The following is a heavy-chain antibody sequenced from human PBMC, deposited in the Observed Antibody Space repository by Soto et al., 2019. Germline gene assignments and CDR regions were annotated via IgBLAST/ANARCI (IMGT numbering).Heavy chain of an antibody. J-gene: IGHJ3*01. V-gene: IGHV2-5*02. CDR1: GFSLTTRGVG. Sequence: QITLKESGQTLVKPTQILTLTCTFSGFSLTTRGVGVGWIRQPPGEALEWLALIYWDDDERSSPSLRSRLTITKDTSKHQVVLTMTHMEPVDAGKYYCAHSYSSSPDDGFDVCGQGTRVTVYS. CDR2: IYWDDDE. D-gene: IGHD6-6*01. CDR3: AHSYSSSPDDGFDV.